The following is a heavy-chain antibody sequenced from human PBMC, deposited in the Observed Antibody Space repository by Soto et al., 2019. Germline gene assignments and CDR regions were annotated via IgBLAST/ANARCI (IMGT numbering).Heavy chain of an antibody. J-gene: IGHJ4*02. D-gene: IGHD6-13*01. Sequence: SVKVSCKASGGTFSSYRINWVRQAPGQGLEWVGGIVPIYRTADYAQKFQGRVTITADESARTAYMELRSLKSQDTAVYYCARDSGAKLSSSWGQGTLVTVYS. V-gene: IGHV1-69*13. CDR2: IVPIYRTA. CDR1: GGTFSSYR. CDR3: ARDSGAKLSSS.